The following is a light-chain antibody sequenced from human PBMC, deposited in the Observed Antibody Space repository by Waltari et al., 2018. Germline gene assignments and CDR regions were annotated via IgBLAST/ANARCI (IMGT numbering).Light chain of an antibody. J-gene: IGKJ1*01. Sequence: EIVMTQSPATLSVSPGERVTLSCRASQSLRSTLVWYQQKPGRAPSLLIYGASTRATGIPARFSGSGSGTEFTLTSSSLQSEDFAVYFCQQYADWPPTFGQGTKVEIK. CDR1: QSLRST. V-gene: IGKV3-15*01. CDR2: GAS. CDR3: QQYADWPPT.